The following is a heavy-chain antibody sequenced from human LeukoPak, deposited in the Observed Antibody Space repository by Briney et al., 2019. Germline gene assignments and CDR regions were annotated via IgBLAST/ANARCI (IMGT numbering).Heavy chain of an antibody. D-gene: IGHD2-2*01. CDR2: INSDGSWT. CDR1: GNYW. CDR3: VSFYETY. J-gene: IGHJ4*02. V-gene: IGHV3-74*01. Sequence: GGPLRLSCAASGNYWMHWVRQAPGKGLVWVSHINSDGSWTSYADSVKGRFTISKSNAKNTVYLQMNNLRAEDTAVYYCVSFYETYWGRGTLVTVSS.